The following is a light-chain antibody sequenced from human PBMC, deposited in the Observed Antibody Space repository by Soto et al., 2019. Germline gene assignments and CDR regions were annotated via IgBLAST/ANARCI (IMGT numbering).Light chain of an antibody. J-gene: IGKJ3*01. Sequence: DIQMTQSPSSLSASVGDRVTITCRASQSISSYLNWYQQKPGKAPKPLIYAASSLPSGVPSRFSDSGSGTDVTLTTSRLQPEDFATYYCQQSYSTLFTFGPGTKVDIK. CDR1: QSISSY. CDR3: QQSYSTLFT. CDR2: AAS. V-gene: IGKV1-39*01.